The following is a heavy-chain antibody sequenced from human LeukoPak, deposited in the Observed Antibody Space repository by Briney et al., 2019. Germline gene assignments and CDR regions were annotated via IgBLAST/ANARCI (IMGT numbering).Heavy chain of an antibody. CDR3: ARPESITMVRGVRYAFDI. CDR2: ISGSGGGT. CDR1: GFTFSSYA. Sequence: GGSLRLSCAASGFTFSSYAMSWVRQAPGKGLEWVSAISGSGGGTYYADSVKGRFTISRDNSKNTLYLQMNSLRAEDTAVYYCARPESITMVRGVRYAFDIWGQGTMVTVSS. D-gene: IGHD3-10*01. J-gene: IGHJ3*02. V-gene: IGHV3-23*01.